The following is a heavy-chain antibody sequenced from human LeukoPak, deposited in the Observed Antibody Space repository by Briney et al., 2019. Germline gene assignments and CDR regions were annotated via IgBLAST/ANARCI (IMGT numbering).Heavy chain of an antibody. CDR1: GDSISTSNSY. CDR3: ARGGYMSLEFDP. D-gene: IGHD6-13*01. Sequence: SETLSLTCTVSGDSISTSNSYWGWIRQPPGKGLEWIGYIYYSGSTNYNPSLKSRVTISVDTSKNQFSLKLSSVTAADTAVYYCARGGYMSLEFDPWGQGTLVTVSS. CDR2: IYYSGST. J-gene: IGHJ5*02. V-gene: IGHV4-61*05.